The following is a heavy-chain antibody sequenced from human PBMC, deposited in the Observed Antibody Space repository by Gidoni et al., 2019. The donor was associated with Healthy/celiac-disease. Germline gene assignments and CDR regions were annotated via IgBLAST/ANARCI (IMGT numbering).Heavy chain of an antibody. Sequence: GKGLEWIGEIYHSGSTNYNPSLKSRVTISVDKSKNQFSLKLSSVTAADTAVYYCARRPYTGGLYYFDYWGQGTLVTVSS. CDR3: ARRPYTGGLYYFDY. CDR2: IYHSGST. V-gene: IGHV4-4*02. J-gene: IGHJ4*02. D-gene: IGHD2-8*02.